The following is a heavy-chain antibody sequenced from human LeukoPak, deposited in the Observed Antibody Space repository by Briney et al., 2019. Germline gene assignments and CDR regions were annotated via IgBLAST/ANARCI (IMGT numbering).Heavy chain of an antibody. J-gene: IGHJ3*02. Sequence: GGSPRLSCSASGFTFRSYWMHWVRQGPREGPVWVSYITTDGSNTEYADSVKGRFTISRDNAKNMLYLEMNSLRADDTAVFYCARGFHDAFDIWGQGTMVTVSS. CDR1: GFTFRSYW. CDR3: ARGFHDAFDI. CDR2: ITTDGSNT. V-gene: IGHV3-74*03.